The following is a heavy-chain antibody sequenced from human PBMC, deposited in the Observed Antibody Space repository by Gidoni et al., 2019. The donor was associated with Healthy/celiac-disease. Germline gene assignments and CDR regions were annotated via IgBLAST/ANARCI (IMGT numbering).Heavy chain of an antibody. Sequence: EVQLVESGGGLVKPGGSLRHSCAASGFTFSSYEMNWVRQAPGKGREWFSYISSSGSTIYYADSVKGRFTISRDNAKNSLYLQMNSRRAEDTAVYYCARDRDDYGATLDYWGQGTLVTVSS. CDR3: ARDRDDYGATLDY. D-gene: IGHD4-17*01. J-gene: IGHJ4*02. CDR1: GFTFSSYE. CDR2: ISSSGSTI. V-gene: IGHV3-48*03.